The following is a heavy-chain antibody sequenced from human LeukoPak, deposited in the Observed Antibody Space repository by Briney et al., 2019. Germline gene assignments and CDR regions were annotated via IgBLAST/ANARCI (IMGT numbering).Heavy chain of an antibody. V-gene: IGHV3-30*18. CDR3: AKGDYGDYPTDAFDI. D-gene: IGHD4-17*01. CDR1: GFTFSSYS. J-gene: IGHJ3*02. Sequence: GGSLRLSCAASGFTFSSYSMNWVRQAPGKGLEWVAVISYDGSNKYYADSVKGRFTISRDNSKNTLYLQMNSLRAEDTAVYYCAKGDYGDYPTDAFDIWGQGTMVTVSS. CDR2: ISYDGSNK.